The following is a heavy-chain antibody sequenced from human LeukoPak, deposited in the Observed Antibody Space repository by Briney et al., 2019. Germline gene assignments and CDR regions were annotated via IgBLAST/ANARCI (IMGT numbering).Heavy chain of an antibody. V-gene: IGHV3-74*01. CDR3: ATDLSGASDY. CDR1: GFTFSSYW. CDR2: IDTGGGWT. D-gene: IGHD3-10*01. J-gene: IGHJ4*02. Sequence: GGSLRLSCAASGFTFSSYWMHWVRQAPGTGLVWDSRIDTGGGWTDYADSVKGRFTVSRDNAKNALFLQMNSLRAEDTAVYYCATDLSGASDYWGQGTLVTVSS.